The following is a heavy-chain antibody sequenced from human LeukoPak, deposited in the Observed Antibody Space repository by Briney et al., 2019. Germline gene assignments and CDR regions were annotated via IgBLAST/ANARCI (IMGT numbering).Heavy chain of an antibody. CDR2: ISSSGSTI. J-gene: IGHJ4*02. CDR3: ASGVVTRYGHFDY. D-gene: IGHD3-3*01. Sequence: NPGGSLRLSCAASGFTFSDYYMSWIRQAPGKGLEWVSYISSSGSTIYYAVSVKGRFTISRDNAKNSLYLQMDSLRAEDTAVYYCASGVVTRYGHFDYWGQGTLVTVSS. V-gene: IGHV3-11*04. CDR1: GFTFSDYY.